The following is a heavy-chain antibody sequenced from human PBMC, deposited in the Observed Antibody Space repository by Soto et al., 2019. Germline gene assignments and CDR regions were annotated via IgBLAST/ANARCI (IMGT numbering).Heavy chain of an antibody. CDR1: GNTFASHG. J-gene: IGHJ4*02. Sequence: GSVKVSCKASGNTFASHGFSWVRQAPGQGLEWMGWISGFNGQTNYALKFQGRVTLTTDTSTSTAYMELRSLRSDDTAVYFCARVDPRGVAVVRDYWGQGTLVTVSS. CDR2: ISGFNGQT. CDR3: ARVDPRGVAVVRDY. V-gene: IGHV1-18*01. D-gene: IGHD3-10*01.